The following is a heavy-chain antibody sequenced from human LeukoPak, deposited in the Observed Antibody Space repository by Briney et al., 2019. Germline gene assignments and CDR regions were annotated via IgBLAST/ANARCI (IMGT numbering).Heavy chain of an antibody. Sequence: SVKVSCKASGGTFSSYAISWVRQAPGQGLEWMGRIIPIFGIANYAQKFQGRVTITADKSTSTAYMELSSLRSEDTAVYYCARDHSYVSKSAGQQPGFDPWGQGTLVTVSS. J-gene: IGHJ5*02. CDR1: GGTFSSYA. D-gene: IGHD1-14*01. CDR2: IIPIFGIA. V-gene: IGHV1-69*04. CDR3: ARDHSYVSKSAGQQPGFDP.